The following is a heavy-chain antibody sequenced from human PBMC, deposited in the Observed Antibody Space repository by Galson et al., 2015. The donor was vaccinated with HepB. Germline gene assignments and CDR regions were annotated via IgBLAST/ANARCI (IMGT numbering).Heavy chain of an antibody. V-gene: IGHV1-69*13. CDR3: ARGARYSSSWRTIDY. Sequence: SVKVSCKASGGTFSSYAISWVRQAPGRGLEWMGGIIPIFGTANYAQKFQGRVTITADESTSTAYMELSSLRSEDTAVYYCARGARYSSSWRTIDYWGQGTLVTVSS. J-gene: IGHJ4*02. D-gene: IGHD6-13*01. CDR2: IIPIFGTA. CDR1: GGTFSSYA.